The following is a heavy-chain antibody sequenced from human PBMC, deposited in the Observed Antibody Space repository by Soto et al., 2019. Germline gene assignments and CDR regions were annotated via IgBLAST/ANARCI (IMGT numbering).Heavy chain of an antibody. CDR3: ASEFYCSSTSCYPGLVYYYYGMDV. CDR1: GGSISSSSYY. Sequence: PSETLSLTCTVSGGSISSSSYYWGWIRQPPGKGLEWIGSIYYSGSTYYNPSLKSRVTISVDTSKNQFSLKLSSVTAADTAVYHCASEFYCSSTSCYPGLVYYYYGMDVWGQGTTVTVSS. CDR2: IYYSGST. J-gene: IGHJ6*02. D-gene: IGHD2-2*01. V-gene: IGHV4-39*01.